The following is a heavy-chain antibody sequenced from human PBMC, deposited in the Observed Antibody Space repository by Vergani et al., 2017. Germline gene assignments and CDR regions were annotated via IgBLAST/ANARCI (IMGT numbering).Heavy chain of an antibody. CDR2: IYHSGST. V-gene: IGHV4-30-2*01. Sequence: QLQLQESGSGLVKPSQTLSLTCAVSGGSISSGGYSWSWIRQPPGKGLEWIGYIYHSGSTYYNPSLKIRVTISVDRSKNKFSLKLSSVPAADTAVYYCAKSMVRGAYFDYWGQGTMVTVSS. CDR1: GGSISSGGYS. J-gene: IGHJ4*02. CDR3: AKSMVRGAYFDY. D-gene: IGHD3-10*01.